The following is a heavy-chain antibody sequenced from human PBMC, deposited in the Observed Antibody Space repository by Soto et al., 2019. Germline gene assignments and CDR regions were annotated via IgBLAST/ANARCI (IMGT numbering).Heavy chain of an antibody. J-gene: IGHJ4*02. CDR2: ISYDGSNE. CDR1: GFTFSNYA. D-gene: IGHD3-10*01. V-gene: IGHV3-30*04. Sequence: PGGSLRLSCAASGFTFSNYAMHWVRQAPGKGLEWVAVISYDGSNEYYADSVKGRFTVSRDNSKNTLYLQTNSLRPEDTAVYYCARNYYGSGSYLGPFGYWGQGALVTVSS. CDR3: ARNYYGSGSYLGPFGY.